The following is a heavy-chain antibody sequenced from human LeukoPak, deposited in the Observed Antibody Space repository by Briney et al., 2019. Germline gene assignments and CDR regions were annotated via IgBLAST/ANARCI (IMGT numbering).Heavy chain of an antibody. CDR1: GFTFSSYS. Sequence: GGSLRLSCAASGFTFSSYSMNWVRQAPGKGLEWVSSISSSSSYIYYADSVKGRFTISRDNAKNSLYLQMNSLRAEDTAVYYCARGRYYDSSGYYYYYYMDVWGKGTTVTVSS. V-gene: IGHV3-21*01. J-gene: IGHJ6*03. CDR3: ARGRYYDSSGYYYYYYMDV. CDR2: ISSSSSYI. D-gene: IGHD3-22*01.